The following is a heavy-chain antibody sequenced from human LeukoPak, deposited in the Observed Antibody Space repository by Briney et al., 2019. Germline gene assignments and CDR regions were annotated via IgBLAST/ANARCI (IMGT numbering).Heavy chain of an antibody. D-gene: IGHD3-3*01. CDR1: GYTFTVYY. CDR2: INPNSGGT. J-gene: IGHJ3*01. Sequence: ASVKVSCKASGYTFTVYYIHWVRQASGQGLEWVGWINPNSGGTNYAQKFQGRVTMTSDASISTAYMELSRLRSDDTAVYYCAIDRDFWSGTSPFHVWGQGTMVAVSS. V-gene: IGHV1-2*02. CDR3: AIDRDFWSGTSPFHV.